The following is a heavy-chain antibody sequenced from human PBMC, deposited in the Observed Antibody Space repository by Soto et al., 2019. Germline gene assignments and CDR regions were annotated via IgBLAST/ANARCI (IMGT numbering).Heavy chain of an antibody. V-gene: IGHV3-23*01. CDR1: GFTFSSYA. CDR3: AKDSGVLFWSGYLGY. J-gene: IGHJ4*02. D-gene: IGHD3-3*01. Sequence: EVQLLESGGGLVQPGGSLRLSCAASGFTFSSYAMRWVRQAPGKGLEWVSAISGSGGSTYYADSVKGRFTISRDNSKNTLYLQMNSLRAEDTAVYYCAKDSGVLFWSGYLGYWGQGTLVTVSS. CDR2: ISGSGGST.